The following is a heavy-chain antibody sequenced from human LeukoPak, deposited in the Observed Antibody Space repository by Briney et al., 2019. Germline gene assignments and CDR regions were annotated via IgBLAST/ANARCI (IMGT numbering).Heavy chain of an antibody. CDR3: ARDYLGFGESGFDY. CDR2: ISSRSNYI. V-gene: IGHV3-21*01. CDR1: GFSFSDHN. Sequence: PGGSLRLSCAVSGFSFSDHNMNWVCQAPGKGLEWVASISSRSNYIYYADSLKGRVTVSRDNARNSLFLQMTSLRAEDTAVYYCARDYLGFGESGFDYWGQGTQVIVSS. J-gene: IGHJ4*02. D-gene: IGHD3-10*01.